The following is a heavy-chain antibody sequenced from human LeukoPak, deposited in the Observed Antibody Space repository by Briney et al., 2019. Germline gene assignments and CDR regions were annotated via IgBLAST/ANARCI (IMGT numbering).Heavy chain of an antibody. J-gene: IGHJ4*02. CDR3: ARLFTVTNHPTPFDY. Sequence: PSETLSLACAVSGYSISSGYYWGWIRQPPGKGLERIGNIYHSGSTYYNPSLKSRVTISVDTSKNQFSLKLSSVTAADTAVYYCARLFTVTNHPTPFDYWGQGTLVTVSS. CDR2: IYHSGST. D-gene: IGHD4-11*01. V-gene: IGHV4-38-2*01. CDR1: GYSISSGYY.